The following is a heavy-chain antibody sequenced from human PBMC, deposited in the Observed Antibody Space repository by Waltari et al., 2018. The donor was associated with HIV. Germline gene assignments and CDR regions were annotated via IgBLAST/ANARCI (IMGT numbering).Heavy chain of an antibody. V-gene: IGHV1-2*02. J-gene: IGHJ5*02. Sequence: QVQLVQSGAEVRKTGASVKVSCKASGYTFTGSFLHWVRQAPGQGLEEMGWINPNSGGTNYAQKFQDRVTMTRDTSISTAYMELSRLRSDDTAVYYCARDFKGAVTIFGVVHNWFDPWGQGTLVTVSS. CDR1: GYTFTGSF. D-gene: IGHD3-3*01. CDR2: INPNSGGT. CDR3: ARDFKGAVTIFGVVHNWFDP.